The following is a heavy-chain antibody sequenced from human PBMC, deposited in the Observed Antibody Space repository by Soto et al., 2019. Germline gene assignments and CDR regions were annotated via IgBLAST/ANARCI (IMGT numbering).Heavy chain of an antibody. CDR2: IYSGGST. V-gene: IGHV3-66*01. CDR1: GFTVSSNY. CDR3: GRDKAVGATDY. D-gene: IGHD1-26*01. Sequence: EVQLVESGGGLVQPGGSLRLSCAASGFTVSSNYMSWVRQAPGKGLEWVAVIYSGGSTYYADSMKGRFIISRDNSENTLFLQMNSLRAEDTAVDYCGRDKAVGATDYWGQGTLVTVS. J-gene: IGHJ4*02.